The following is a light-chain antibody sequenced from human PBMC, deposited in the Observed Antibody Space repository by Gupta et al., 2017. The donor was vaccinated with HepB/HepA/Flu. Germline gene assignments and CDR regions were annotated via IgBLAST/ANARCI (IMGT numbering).Light chain of an antibody. CDR3: QQYNSFPRT. V-gene: IGKV1-5*03. CDR1: QSFSSW. CDR2: KAS. J-gene: IGKJ1*01. Sequence: DIQMTQSPSTLSASVGDRVTITCRASQSFSSWLAWYQQKPGKAPKLLIYKASYLESGVPSRFSGSGSGTEFNLTISSLQPDDGATYFCQQYNSFPRTFGQGTKVEIK.